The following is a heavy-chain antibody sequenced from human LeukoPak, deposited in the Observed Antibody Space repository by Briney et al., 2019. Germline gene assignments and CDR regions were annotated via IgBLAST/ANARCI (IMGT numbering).Heavy chain of an antibody. Sequence: ASVKVSCKASGYTFTSYYMDWVRQAPGQGLEWMGIINPSGGSTSYAQKFQGRVTMTRDMSTSTVYMELSSLRSEDTAVYYCAREDVSSGYGGGYDAFDIWGQGTMVTVSS. J-gene: IGHJ3*02. CDR3: AREDVSSGYGGGYDAFDI. CDR2: INPSGGST. D-gene: IGHD3-22*01. V-gene: IGHV1-46*01. CDR1: GYTFTSYY.